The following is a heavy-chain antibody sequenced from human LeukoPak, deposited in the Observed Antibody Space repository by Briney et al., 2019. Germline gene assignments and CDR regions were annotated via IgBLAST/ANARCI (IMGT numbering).Heavy chain of an antibody. V-gene: IGHV3-15*01. CDR3: ATDPGEWEPI. CDR2: IKSKTDGGTS. Sequence: PGGSLRLSCATSGLTFTNAWMSWFRQAPGKGLEWVGRIKSKTDGGTSDYAAPVQGRFTISRDDTKNSLYLQMNSLKIEDTAVYYCATDPGEWEPIWGQGTMVTVSS. D-gene: IGHD1-26*01. J-gene: IGHJ3*02. CDR1: GLTFTNAW.